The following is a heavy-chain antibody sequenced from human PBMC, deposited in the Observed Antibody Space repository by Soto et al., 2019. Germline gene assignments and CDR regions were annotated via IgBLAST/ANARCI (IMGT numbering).Heavy chain of an antibody. D-gene: IGHD3-9*01. Sequence: GGALRLSCAASGGTFISYSMYWVRQAPGKGLEWVSSISSSSSYIYYADSVKGRFTISRDNAKNSLYLQMNSLRAEDTAVYYCARDFGTHNYDILTGYYYHEAYDYWGQGTLVTVSS. CDR3: ARDFGTHNYDILTGYYYHEAYDY. CDR1: GGTFISYS. CDR2: ISSSSSYI. J-gene: IGHJ4*02. V-gene: IGHV3-21*01.